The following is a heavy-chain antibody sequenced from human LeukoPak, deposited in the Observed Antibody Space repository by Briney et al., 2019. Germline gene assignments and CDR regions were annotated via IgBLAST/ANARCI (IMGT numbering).Heavy chain of an antibody. CDR3: ARGYKQWLVWGVRYYFDY. V-gene: IGHV4-38-2*02. J-gene: IGHJ4*02. Sequence: SETLSLTCTVSGYSISSGHYWGWIRQPPGKGLEWIGSMYHSGSTYYNPPLKSRVTISEDTSKNQFSLKLRSVTAADTAVYYCARGYKQWLVWGVRYYFDYWGQGTLVTVSS. CDR1: GYSISSGHY. CDR2: MYHSGST. D-gene: IGHD6-19*01.